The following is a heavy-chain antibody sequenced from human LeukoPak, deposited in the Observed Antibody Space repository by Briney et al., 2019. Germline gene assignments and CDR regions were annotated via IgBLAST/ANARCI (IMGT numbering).Heavy chain of an antibody. Sequence: GGSLRLSCAASGFTFSSYGMHWVRQAPGKGLEWVAVIWYDGSNKYYADSVKGRFTISRDNSKNTLYLQMNSLRAEDTALYYCASRVLTIYYWGQGTLVTVSS. CDR1: GFTFSSYG. V-gene: IGHV3-33*01. D-gene: IGHD3-3*01. CDR2: IWYDGSNK. CDR3: ASRVLTIYY. J-gene: IGHJ4*02.